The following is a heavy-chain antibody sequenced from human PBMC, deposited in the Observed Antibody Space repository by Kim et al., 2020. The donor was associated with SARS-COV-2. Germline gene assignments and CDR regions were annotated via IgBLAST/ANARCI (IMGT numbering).Heavy chain of an antibody. D-gene: IGHD3-22*01. Sequence: SETLSLTCAVSGGSISSSNWWSWVRQPPGKGLEWIGEIYHSGSTNYNPSLKSRVTISVDKSKNQFSLKLSSVTAADTAVYYCARTPPDSSGYYYPLGAFDIWGQGTMVTVSS. CDR1: GGSISSSNW. J-gene: IGHJ3*02. V-gene: IGHV4-4*02. CDR3: ARTPPDSSGYYYPLGAFDI. CDR2: IYHSGST.